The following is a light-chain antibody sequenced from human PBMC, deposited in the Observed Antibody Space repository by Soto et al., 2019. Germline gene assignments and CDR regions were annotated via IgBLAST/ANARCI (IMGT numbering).Light chain of an antibody. V-gene: IGKV3-11*01. Sequence: VVLTQSPATLSLSPGERATLSCRASQAVSTYVAWYQHKPGQAPRLLIYDASNRAPGVPFRFSGSGSGTDFTLTVSSLEPEDFAVYYCQQRLLWPQSFGQWTKVEI. CDR1: QAVSTY. CDR2: DAS. J-gene: IGKJ1*01. CDR3: QQRLLWPQS.